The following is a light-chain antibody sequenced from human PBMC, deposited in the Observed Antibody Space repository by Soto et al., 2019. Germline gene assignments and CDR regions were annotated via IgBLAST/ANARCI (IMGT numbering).Light chain of an antibody. V-gene: IGLV2-14*03. CDR2: DVT. CDR3: SSYTSRISWV. CDR1: SNDVGVYNY. Sequence: QSVLTQPASVSGSPGQSITISCTGTSNDVGVYNYVSWYQQHPGKAPKLMIYDVTRRPSGVSNRFSGSKSGNTASLTISGLQAEDEADYYCSSYTSRISWVFGGGTKVTVL. J-gene: IGLJ3*02.